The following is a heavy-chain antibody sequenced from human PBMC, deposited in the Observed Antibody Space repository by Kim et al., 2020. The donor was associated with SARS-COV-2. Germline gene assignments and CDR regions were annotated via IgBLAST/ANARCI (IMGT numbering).Heavy chain of an antibody. D-gene: IGHD6-13*01. CDR2: ISSSSSTI. CDR1: GFTFSSYS. CDR3: ARGRYSSSWYHRDYYYGMDV. V-gene: IGHV3-48*02. Sequence: GGSLRLSCAASGFTFSSYSMNWVRQAPGKGLEWVSYISSSSSTIYYADSVKGRFTISRDNAKNSLYLQMNSLRDEDTAVYYCARGRYSSSWYHRDYYYGMDVWGQGTTVTVSS. J-gene: IGHJ6*02.